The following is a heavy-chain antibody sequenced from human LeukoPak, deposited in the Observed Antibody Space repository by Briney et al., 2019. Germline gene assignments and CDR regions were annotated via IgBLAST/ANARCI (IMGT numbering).Heavy chain of an antibody. CDR2: IYTSGST. J-gene: IGHJ4*02. CDR3: ARAGTIFGVVMD. CDR1: GGSISSGSYY. D-gene: IGHD3-3*01. Sequence: PSETLSLTCTVSGGSISSGSYYWSWIRRPAGKGLEWIGRIYTSGSTHYRPSLKSRVTISVDTSKNQIALKLSSVAAADTAVYYCARAGTIFGVVMDWGQGTLVTVSS. V-gene: IGHV4-61*02.